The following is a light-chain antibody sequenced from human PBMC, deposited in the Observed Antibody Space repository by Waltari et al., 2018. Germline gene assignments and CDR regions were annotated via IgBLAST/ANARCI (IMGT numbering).Light chain of an antibody. CDR3: ASWDDSLSHWV. J-gene: IGLJ3*02. Sequence: QQLPGSAPKLLINRNTQRSSGVPDRFSASKSGTSASLAISGLRSDGEGYYYCASWDDSLSHWVFGGGTKVTVL. CDR2: RNT. V-gene: IGLV1-47*01.